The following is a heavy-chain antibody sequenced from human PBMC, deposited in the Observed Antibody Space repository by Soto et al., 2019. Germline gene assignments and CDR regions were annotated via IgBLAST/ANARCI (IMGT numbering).Heavy chain of an antibody. Sequence: QVQLVESGGGMIQPGKSLRLSCVASGFTFSNFGMHWVRQAPGKGLEWVAGISYDGRSESYVDSVRGRFTLSGDNSKNTLSLQMISLRPEDTGVYYCAKDLDVVMVLSATRGLDVWGQGTTVTVSS. D-gene: IGHD2-15*01. CDR2: ISYDGRSE. CDR3: AKDLDVVMVLSATRGLDV. V-gene: IGHV3-30*18. J-gene: IGHJ6*02. CDR1: GFTFSNFG.